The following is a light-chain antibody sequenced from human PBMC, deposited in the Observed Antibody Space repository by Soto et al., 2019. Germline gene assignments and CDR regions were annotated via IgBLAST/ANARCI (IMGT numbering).Light chain of an antibody. CDR3: QHYNKLPLT. CDR1: QSVSSN. J-gene: IGKJ4*01. V-gene: IGKV3-15*01. Sequence: DIVLTQSPATLSVSPGERATLSCRASQSVSSNLAWYQQKPGQAPRLVIYGASTRATGIPARFSGSGSGTEFTLTISSLQSEDFAVYYCQHYNKLPLTFGGGAKVEIK. CDR2: GAS.